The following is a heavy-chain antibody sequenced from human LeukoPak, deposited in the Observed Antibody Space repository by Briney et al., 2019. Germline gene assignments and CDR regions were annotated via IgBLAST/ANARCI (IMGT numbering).Heavy chain of an antibody. CDR2: IKQVGGQI. CDR3: AKALSYPDGGTTFDYDY. J-gene: IGHJ4*02. V-gene: IGHV3-7*01. CDR1: GLIFSTYW. Sequence: GGSLRLSCAASGLIFSTYWMTWVRQAPRKGLEGVANIKQVGGQIYYVGAVKGRFTISRDNARKELYLQMNSLRAEDTAVYYCAKALSYPDGGTTFDYDYWGQGTLVTVSS. D-gene: IGHD4-23*01.